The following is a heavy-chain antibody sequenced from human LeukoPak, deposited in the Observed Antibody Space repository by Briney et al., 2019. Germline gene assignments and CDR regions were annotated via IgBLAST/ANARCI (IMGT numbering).Heavy chain of an antibody. CDR2: IRYDGSNK. D-gene: IGHD5-24*01. CDR1: GFTFSSYG. V-gene: IGHV3-30*02. J-gene: IGHJ4*02. Sequence: PGGSLRLSCAASGFTFSSYGMHWVRQAPGKGLEWVAFIRYDGSNKYYADSVKGRFTISRDNAKNSLYLQMNSLRAEDTAVYYCATLEMAMLDYWGQGTLVTVSS. CDR3: ATLEMAMLDY.